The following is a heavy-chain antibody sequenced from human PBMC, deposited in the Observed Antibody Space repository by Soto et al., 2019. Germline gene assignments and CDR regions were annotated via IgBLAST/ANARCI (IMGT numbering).Heavy chain of an antibody. CDR2: ISWNSGSI. D-gene: IGHD2-15*01. Sequence: GGSLRLSCAASGFTFDDYAMHWVRQAPGKGLEWVSGISWNSGSIGYADSVKGRFTISRDNAKNSLYLQMNSLRAEDTALYYCAKSNLGYCSGGSCDGFDYWGQGTLVTVSS. CDR1: GFTFDDYA. V-gene: IGHV3-9*01. J-gene: IGHJ4*02. CDR3: AKSNLGYCSGGSCDGFDY.